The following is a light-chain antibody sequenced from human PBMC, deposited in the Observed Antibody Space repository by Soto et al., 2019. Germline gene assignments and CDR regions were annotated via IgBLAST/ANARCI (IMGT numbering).Light chain of an antibody. Sequence: SALTQPASVSGSPGQSISISCTGTNSDVGSSTYVTWYQQYPDKAPTLVIFDVNNRPSGISNRFSGSKSGNTASLTISGLQAEDEADYYCCSNTSTATYVFGTGTKVTVL. J-gene: IGLJ1*01. V-gene: IGLV2-14*01. CDR1: NSDVGSSTY. CDR3: CSNTSTATYV. CDR2: DVN.